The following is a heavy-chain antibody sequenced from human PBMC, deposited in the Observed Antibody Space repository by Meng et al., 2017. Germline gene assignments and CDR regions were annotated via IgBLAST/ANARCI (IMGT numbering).Heavy chain of an antibody. Sequence: GHVQQWGAGLLKPSSPLSLTCAVYGGSFSGYYWSWIRQPPGKGLEWIGEINHSGSTNYNPSLKSRVTISVDTSKNQFSLKLSSVTAADTAVYYCASSGYSYGYRFDYWGQGTLVTVSS. CDR1: GGSFSGYY. D-gene: IGHD5-18*01. CDR2: INHSGST. J-gene: IGHJ4*02. CDR3: ASSGYSYGYRFDY. V-gene: IGHV4-34*01.